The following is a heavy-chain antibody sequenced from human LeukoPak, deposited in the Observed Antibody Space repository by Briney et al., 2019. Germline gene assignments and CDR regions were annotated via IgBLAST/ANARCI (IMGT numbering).Heavy chain of an antibody. J-gene: IGHJ6*04. CDR1: GYTFTSYY. CDR3: ARHSGMDV. Sequence: ASVKVSCKESGYTFTSYYMHWVRQAPGQGLEWMGIINPTGGSADYAQKFQGRVTMTGDTSTSTVYMELSSLRSEDTAVYYCARHSGMDVWGKGTTVTVSS. CDR2: INPTGGSA. V-gene: IGHV1-46*01.